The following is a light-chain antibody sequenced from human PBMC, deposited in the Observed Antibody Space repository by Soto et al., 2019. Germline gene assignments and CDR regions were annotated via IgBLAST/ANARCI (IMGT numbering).Light chain of an antibody. Sequence: DLQLTQSPSSVSASIGDRVTITCRASQDVSGWLAWYQQKPGRAPKLLISAASRLQSGVPSRFSGSGSGTHFTLSISSLQPEDFASYYCQQANSFPITFGQGTRLEIK. CDR2: AAS. V-gene: IGKV1-12*01. J-gene: IGKJ5*01. CDR1: QDVSGW. CDR3: QQANSFPIT.